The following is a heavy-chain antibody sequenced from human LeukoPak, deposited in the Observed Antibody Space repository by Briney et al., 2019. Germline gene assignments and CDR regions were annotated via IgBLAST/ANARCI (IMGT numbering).Heavy chain of an antibody. V-gene: IGHV4-61*02. J-gene: IGHJ3*02. Sequence: SETLSLTCTVSGGSISSSSYYWTWIRQPAGKGLEWIGRISSSGSTNYNPSLKSRVTISVDTSKNQFSLKLSSVTAADTAVYFCARGPYSYDSSGAFDIWGQGTMVTVSS. D-gene: IGHD3-22*01. CDR3: ARGPYSYDSSGAFDI. CDR2: ISSSGST. CDR1: GGSISSSSYY.